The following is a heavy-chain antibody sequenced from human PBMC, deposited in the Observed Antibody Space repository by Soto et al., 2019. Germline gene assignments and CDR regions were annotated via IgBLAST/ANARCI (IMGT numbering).Heavy chain of an antibody. CDR2: IYHSGST. V-gene: IGHV4-30-2*01. J-gene: IGHJ3*02. D-gene: IGHD1-26*01. Sequence: QLQLQESGSVLVNPSKTLSRTCAVSGGSISSGGDSWSWIRQTTGKGLEWIGYIYHSGSTSYNPSLKSRVTTPVDRIKSQNSLTLSSVAGSYASEYDSAGLPGPRRGSYLARQHTDSFAIWGQVKIVTVSA. CDR1: GGSISSGGDS. CDR3: AGLPGPRRGSYLARQHTDSFAI.